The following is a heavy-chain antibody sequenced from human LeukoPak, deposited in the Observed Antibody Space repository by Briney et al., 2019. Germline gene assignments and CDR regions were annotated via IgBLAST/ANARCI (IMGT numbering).Heavy chain of an antibody. CDR2: INHSGST. CDR3: ARAVMAAYAFDI. Sequence: SETLSLTCAVYGWSFSGYYWSWIRQPPGKGLEWIGEINHSGSTNYNPSLKSRVTISVDTSKNQFSLKLSSVTAADTAVYYCARAVMAAYAFDIWGQGTMVTVSS. J-gene: IGHJ3*02. CDR1: GWSFSGYY. V-gene: IGHV4-34*01. D-gene: IGHD3-16*01.